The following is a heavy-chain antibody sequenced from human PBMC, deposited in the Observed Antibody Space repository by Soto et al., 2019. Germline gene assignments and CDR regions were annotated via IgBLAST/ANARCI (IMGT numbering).Heavy chain of an antibody. V-gene: IGHV4-34*01. CDR2: INHSGST. Sequence: NPSETLSLTCAVYGGSFSGYYWSWIRQPPGKGLEWIGEINHSGSTNYNPSLKSRVTISVDTSKNQFSLKLSSVTAADTAVYYCARDLGSGTDVWGQGTTVTVSS. J-gene: IGHJ6*02. D-gene: IGHD3-10*01. CDR1: GGSFSGYY. CDR3: ARDLGSGTDV.